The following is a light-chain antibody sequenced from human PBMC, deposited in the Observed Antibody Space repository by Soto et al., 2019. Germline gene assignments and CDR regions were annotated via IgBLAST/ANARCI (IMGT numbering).Light chain of an antibody. V-gene: IGLV1-40*01. J-gene: IGLJ1*01. CDR1: SSNIGAGYD. CDR2: GNS. CDR3: QSYDGSLSGFYV. Sequence: QSVLTQPPSLSGAPGQRVTISCTGSSSNIGAGYDVHWYQQLPGTAPKLLIFGNSNRPSGVPDRFSGSKSGTSASLAITGLQAEDEADYYCQSYDGSLSGFYVFGTGTKVTVL.